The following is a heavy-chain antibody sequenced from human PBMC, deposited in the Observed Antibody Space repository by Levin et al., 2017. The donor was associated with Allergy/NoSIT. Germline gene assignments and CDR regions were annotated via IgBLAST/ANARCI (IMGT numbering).Heavy chain of an antibody. CDR3: TTGSSGGEDY. D-gene: IGHD3-16*01. V-gene: IGHV3-15*01. CDR2: IKSKVDGGTA. J-gene: IGHJ4*02. Sequence: PGGSLRLSYAAAGFTAPEFTFTNAWMSWVRQAPGKGLEWVGRIKSKVDGGTADYAAAVKGRFTMSRDDSKSTLYLVMNSLQTDDTGVYYCTTGSSGGEDYWGQGTLVTVSS. CDR1: GFTAPEFTFTNAW.